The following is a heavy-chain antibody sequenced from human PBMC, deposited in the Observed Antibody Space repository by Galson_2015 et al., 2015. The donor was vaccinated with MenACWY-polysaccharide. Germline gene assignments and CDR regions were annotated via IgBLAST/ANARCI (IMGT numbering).Heavy chain of an antibody. Sequence: QSGAEVKKPGESLQISCTGSGDTFTSSWIGWVRQMPGKGLEWMGIIYPGDSETIYSPSFQGQVTISADKSITTAYLQWSSLKTSDTAMFDCARRGNDYDSNLGRGWYFDLWGRGTLVTVSS. J-gene: IGHJ2*01. CDR1: GDTFTSSW. CDR3: ARRGNDYDSNLGRGWYFDL. V-gene: IGHV5-51*03. CDR2: IYPGDSET. D-gene: IGHD3-22*01.